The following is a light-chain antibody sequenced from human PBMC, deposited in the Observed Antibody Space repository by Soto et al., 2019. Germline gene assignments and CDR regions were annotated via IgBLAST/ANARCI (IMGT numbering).Light chain of an antibody. Sequence: QAVVTQPPSVSGAPGQRVTISCTGSSSNIGAGYDVHWYQQLPGTAPKLLIYGNNNRPSGVPDRFSGSKSGTSASLAITGLQAEDEAEYYCQSYDSSLRGVGVFGGGTKLTVL. CDR3: QSYDSSLRGVGV. J-gene: IGLJ3*02. CDR1: SSNIGAGYD. V-gene: IGLV1-40*01. CDR2: GNN.